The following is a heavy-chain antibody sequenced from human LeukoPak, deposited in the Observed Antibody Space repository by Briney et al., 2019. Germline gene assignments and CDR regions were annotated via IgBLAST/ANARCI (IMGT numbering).Heavy chain of an antibody. V-gene: IGHV4-61*02. CDR2: MYNGGTT. J-gene: IGHJ4*02. CDR1: GASIGGSISGGTYY. D-gene: IGHD1-14*01. Sequence: TSQTLSLTCTVSGASIGGSISGGTYYWNWIRHPAGKGLEWIGRMYNGGTTLNYSPSLKSRVTISVDTSKNQFSLNVTSVTAADTAVYYCARSTNRLDSWGQGTLVTVSS. CDR3: ARSTNRLDS.